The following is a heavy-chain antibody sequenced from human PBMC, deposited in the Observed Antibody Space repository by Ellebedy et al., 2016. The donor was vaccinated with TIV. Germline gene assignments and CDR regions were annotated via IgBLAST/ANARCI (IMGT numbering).Heavy chain of an antibody. Sequence: MPSETLSLTCSVSGGSITSDLYYWAWIRQTPGAGLEWIGTIYYSGSTYYNPSLTSRVTLSVQTSRNRFSLELRSVTATDTAVYYCVRHVWEAGKRPDNYDMDVWGQGATVTVSS. CDR1: GGSITSDLYY. D-gene: IGHD6-19*01. J-gene: IGHJ6*02. CDR3: VRHVWEAGKRPDNYDMDV. V-gene: IGHV4-39*01. CDR2: IYYSGST.